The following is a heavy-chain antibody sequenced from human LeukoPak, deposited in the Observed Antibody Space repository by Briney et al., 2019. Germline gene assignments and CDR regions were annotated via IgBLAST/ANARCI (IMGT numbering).Heavy chain of an antibody. J-gene: IGHJ4*02. D-gene: IGHD3-22*01. CDR3: AKDWYYYDSSGYGALDY. CDR2: ISGSGGST. CDR1: GFTFSSYA. V-gene: IGHV3-23*01. Sequence: PGGSLRLSCAAPGFTFSSYAMSWVRQAPGKGLEWVSAISGSGGSTYYADSVKGRFTISRDNSKNTLYLQMNSLRAEDTAVYYCAKDWYYYDSSGYGALDYWGQGTLVTVSS.